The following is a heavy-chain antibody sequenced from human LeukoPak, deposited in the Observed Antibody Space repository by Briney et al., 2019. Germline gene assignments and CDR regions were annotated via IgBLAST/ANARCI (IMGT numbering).Heavy chain of an antibody. Sequence: GRSLRLSCAASGLTFSSYPIHWVRQAPGKGLEWVAIISYDGFNKYYADSVEGRFTISRDNSKNTLSLLMNTLRPDNTAVYYCARGGGYMGRFDYWGQGTLVTASS. CDR2: ISYDGFNK. V-gene: IGHV3-30*04. D-gene: IGHD5-24*01. CDR1: GLTFSSYP. J-gene: IGHJ4*02. CDR3: ARGGGYMGRFDY.